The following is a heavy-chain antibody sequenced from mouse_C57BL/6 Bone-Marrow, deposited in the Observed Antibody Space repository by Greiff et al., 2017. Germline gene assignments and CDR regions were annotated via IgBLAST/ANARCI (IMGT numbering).Heavy chain of an antibody. Sequence: VQLKESGAELVKPGASVKLSCTASGFNIKDYYMHWVQQRTEQGLEWIGRIDPEDGETKYAPKVQGKATITADTSSNTAYLQLSSLTSEDTAGYYCARSPYGSSHFDYWGQGTTLTVSS. CDR2: IDPEDGET. D-gene: IGHD1-1*01. V-gene: IGHV14-2*01. J-gene: IGHJ2*01. CDR1: GFNIKDYY. CDR3: ARSPYGSSHFDY.